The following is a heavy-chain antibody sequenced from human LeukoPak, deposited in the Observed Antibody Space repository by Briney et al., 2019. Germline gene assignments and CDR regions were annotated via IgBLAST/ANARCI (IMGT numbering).Heavy chain of an antibody. CDR3: ARRYTIFGVITIDY. D-gene: IGHD3-3*01. V-gene: IGHV5-51*01. CDR2: IYPSNSDT. J-gene: IGHJ4*02. Sequence: GESLQISCKGFRYSFTSYWIAWVRQMPGKGLEWMGLIYPSNSDTKYSPSFQGQVTISADKSISTAYLQWSNLKASDTAMYYCARRYTIFGVITIDYWGQGTLVTVSS. CDR1: RYSFTSYW.